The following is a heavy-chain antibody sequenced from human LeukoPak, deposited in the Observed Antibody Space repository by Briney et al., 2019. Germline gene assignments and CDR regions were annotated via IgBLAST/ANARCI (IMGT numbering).Heavy chain of an antibody. J-gene: IGHJ4*02. CDR1: GFTFSSYG. V-gene: IGHV3-33*01. CDR3: ARGATEGSGDYLYYFDY. D-gene: IGHD4-17*01. Sequence: PGGSLRLSCAASGFTFSSYGMHWVRQGPGKGLEWVAVIWYDGSNKYHADSVKGRFSISRDNSKSTLYLEMNSLRAEDTAVYYCARGATEGSGDYLYYFDYWGQGTLVTVSS. CDR2: IWYDGSNK.